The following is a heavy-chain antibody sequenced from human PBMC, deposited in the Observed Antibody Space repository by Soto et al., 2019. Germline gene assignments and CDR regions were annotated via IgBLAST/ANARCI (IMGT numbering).Heavy chain of an antibody. Sequence: QLQLQESGPGLVKPSETLSLTCTVSGGSISSSSYYWGCIRQPPGKGLEWIASIEYTGNTFYKPSLTSRVTISVDTSKNQFSLKVTSVTAADTAVYYCARINKGYGTDSWGQGTLVTVSS. J-gene: IGHJ4*02. V-gene: IGHV4-39*01. CDR2: IEYTGNT. CDR3: ARINKGYGTDS. CDR1: GGSISSSSYY. D-gene: IGHD5-18*01.